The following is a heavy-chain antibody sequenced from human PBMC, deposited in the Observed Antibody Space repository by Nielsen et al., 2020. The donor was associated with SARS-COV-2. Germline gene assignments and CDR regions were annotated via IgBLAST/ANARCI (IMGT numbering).Heavy chain of an antibody. CDR2: INSDGTV. D-gene: IGHD1-26*01. Sequence: GESLKISCAASGFIFSDSYMSWIRQAPGQGLEWISYINSDGTVYYADSVKGRFTISRDNSNSTLYLQMNSLQPDDTAIYYCARFRGTINSSDYWGQGTLVIVSS. V-gene: IGHV3-69-1*01. CDR1: GFIFSDSY. CDR3: ARFRGTINSSDY. J-gene: IGHJ4*02.